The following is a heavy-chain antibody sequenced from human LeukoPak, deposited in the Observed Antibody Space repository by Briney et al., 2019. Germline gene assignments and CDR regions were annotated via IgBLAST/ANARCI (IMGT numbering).Heavy chain of an antibody. V-gene: IGHV4-61*02. CDR3: ARVAAGPSSDAFDI. J-gene: IGHJ3*02. Sequence: WKGRIYTSGSTNYNPSLQSRVTISVDTSKNQFSLKLSSVFVADTGEYYCARVAAGPSSDAFDIWGQGTMLTVSS. D-gene: IGHD6-6*01. CDR2: IYTSGST.